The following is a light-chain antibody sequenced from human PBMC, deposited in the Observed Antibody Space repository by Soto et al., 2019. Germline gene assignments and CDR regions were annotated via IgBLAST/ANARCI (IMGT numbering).Light chain of an antibody. V-gene: IGKV1-39*01. CDR1: QSISSY. CDR2: AAS. J-gene: IGKJ1*01. CDR3: QQSYSTPQT. Sequence: DIQMTHSPSSLSASVGERVSMTCGASQSISSYLNWYQQKPGKAPKLLIYAASSLQSGVPSRFSGSGSGTDFTLTISSLQPEDFATYYCQQSYSTPQTFGQGTKVDIK.